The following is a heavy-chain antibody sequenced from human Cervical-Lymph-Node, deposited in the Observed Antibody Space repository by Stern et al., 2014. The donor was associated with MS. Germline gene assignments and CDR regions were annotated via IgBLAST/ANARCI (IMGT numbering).Heavy chain of an antibody. CDR1: GFSVTTAGVG. CDR3: AHSRVKYCRGGTCYSSLFDY. J-gene: IGHJ4*02. Sequence: QITLKESGPTLVKPTQTVTLTCTLSGFSVTTAGVGVGWIRQPPGKALEWLALIYWDDDKLYSPSLKNRLTITKDNSKNQVVLTMTNVDPVDTATYYCAHSRVKYCRGGTCYSSLFDYWGQGTLVTVSS. D-gene: IGHD2-15*01. V-gene: IGHV2-5*02. CDR2: IYWDDDK.